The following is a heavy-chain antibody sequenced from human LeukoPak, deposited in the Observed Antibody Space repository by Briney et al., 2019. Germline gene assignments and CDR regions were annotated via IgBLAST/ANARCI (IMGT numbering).Heavy chain of an antibody. V-gene: IGHV3-53*01. J-gene: IGHJ4*02. CDR3: ARGYYDSSGYYAYYFDY. CDR2: IYSDGST. Sequence: GGSLRLSCAASGFTVSSNYMGWVRQAPGKGLEWVSVIYSDGSTYYADSVKGRFTISRDNSKNTLYLQMNSLRAEDTAVYYCARGYYDSSGYYAYYFDYWGQGTLVTVSS. D-gene: IGHD3-22*01. CDR1: GFTVSSNY.